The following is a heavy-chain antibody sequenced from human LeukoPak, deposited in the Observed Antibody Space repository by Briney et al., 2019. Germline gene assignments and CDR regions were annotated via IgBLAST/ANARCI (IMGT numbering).Heavy chain of an antibody. J-gene: IGHJ4*02. Sequence: PGGSLRLSCAASGFTFSTYGMHWVRQAPGKGLEYVSTISSDGGDTYYANSVKGRFTISRDNSKNTLYLQMGSLRADDMAVYYCTREVHSGSSDYWGQGTLVTVSS. CDR2: ISSDGGDT. CDR3: TREVHSGSSDY. V-gene: IGHV3-64*01. D-gene: IGHD1-26*01. CDR1: GFTFSTYG.